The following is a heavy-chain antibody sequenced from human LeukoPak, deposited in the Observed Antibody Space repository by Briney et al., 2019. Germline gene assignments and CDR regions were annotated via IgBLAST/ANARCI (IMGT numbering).Heavy chain of an antibody. Sequence: ASVKVSCKASGYTFTSYTMHWVRQAPGQRLECMGWINAGNGNTKYSQEFQGRVTITRDTSASTAYMELSSLRSEDMAVYYCARESAGVYVPEYYFDYWGQGTLVTVSS. CDR3: ARESAGVYVPEYYFDY. J-gene: IGHJ4*02. CDR1: GYTFTSYT. CDR2: INAGNGNT. D-gene: IGHD2-8*01. V-gene: IGHV1-3*03.